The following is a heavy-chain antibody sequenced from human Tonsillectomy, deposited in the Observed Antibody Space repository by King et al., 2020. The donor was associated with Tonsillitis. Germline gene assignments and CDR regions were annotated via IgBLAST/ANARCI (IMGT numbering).Heavy chain of an antibody. CDR3: ARETVITPDYYYGMDV. CDR1: GYTFTHYG. CDR2: ISAFNGNT. V-gene: IGHV1-18*01. Sequence: QLVQSGAEVKKPGASVKVSCKASGYTFTHYGISWVRQAPGQGFEWMGWISAFNGNTNYTQKRQGKVTLTTDPCTSTAYMELRSLRSDATAVYYCARETVITPDYYYGMDVWGQGTTVTVSS. D-gene: IGHD4-23*01. J-gene: IGHJ6*02.